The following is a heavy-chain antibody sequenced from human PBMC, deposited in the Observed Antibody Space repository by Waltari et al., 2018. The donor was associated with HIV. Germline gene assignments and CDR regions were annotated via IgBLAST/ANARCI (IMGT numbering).Heavy chain of an antibody. D-gene: IGHD6-13*01. V-gene: IGHV1-18*01. Sequence: QVQLVQSGAEVKKPGASVKVFCKASGYTFTSYGISWGRQAPGKGLEWMGWISAYNGNTNYAQKLQGRVTMTTDTSTSTAYMELRSLRSDDTAVYYCARVGDARWYSSSWYGLGGGYYYGMDVWGQGTTVTVSS. CDR2: ISAYNGNT. CDR1: GYTFTSYG. CDR3: ARVGDARWYSSSWYGLGGGYYYGMDV. J-gene: IGHJ6*02.